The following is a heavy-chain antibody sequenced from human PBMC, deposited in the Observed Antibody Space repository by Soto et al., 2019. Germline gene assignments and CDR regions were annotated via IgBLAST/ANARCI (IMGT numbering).Heavy chain of an antibody. D-gene: IGHD4-17*01. V-gene: IGHV4-39*01. CDR1: DVSSGNSGYY. Sequence: PSETLSLRDTFSDVSSGNSGYYWGWNRQPPGKGLEWIGSIYYSGSTYYNPSLKSRVTISVDTSKNQFSLKLSSVTAADTAVYYCASSVTTRVQRDYGMDVWGQGTKVTVFS. J-gene: IGHJ6*02. CDR3: ASSVTTRVQRDYGMDV. CDR2: IYYSGST.